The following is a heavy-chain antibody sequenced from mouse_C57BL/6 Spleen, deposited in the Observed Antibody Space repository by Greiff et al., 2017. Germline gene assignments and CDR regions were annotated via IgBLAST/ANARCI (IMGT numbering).Heavy chain of an antibody. D-gene: IGHD2-5*01. J-gene: IGHJ4*01. CDR1: GYTFTSYW. CDR2: IYPGSGST. Sequence: QVQLQQPGAELVKPGASVKMSCKASGYTFTSYWITWVKQRPGQGLEWIGDIYPGSGSTNYNEKFKSKATLTVDTSSSTAYMQLSSLTSEDSAVXYCARSLGYSNHAMDYWGQGTSVTVSS. V-gene: IGHV1-55*01. CDR3: ARSLGYSNHAMDY.